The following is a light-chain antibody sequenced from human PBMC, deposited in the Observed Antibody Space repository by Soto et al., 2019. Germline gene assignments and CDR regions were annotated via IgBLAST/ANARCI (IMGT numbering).Light chain of an antibody. CDR2: DAS. CDR1: QSISSW. CDR3: QQYNSYSPT. Sequence: DIQMTQSPSTLSASVGDRVTITCRASQSISSWLAWYQQKPGKAPKLLIYDASSLESGVPSRFSGSGSGTEFTLPISSLQPDDFATYYCQQYNSYSPTFGQGTKLEI. J-gene: IGKJ2*01. V-gene: IGKV1-5*01.